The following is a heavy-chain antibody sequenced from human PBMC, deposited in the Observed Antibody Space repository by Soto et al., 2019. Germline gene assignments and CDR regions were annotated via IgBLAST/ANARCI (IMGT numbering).Heavy chain of an antibody. J-gene: IGHJ4*02. V-gene: IGHV4-39*01. CDR2: IYYSGST. CDR3: ARGHYDFWSGYSRGGIDY. D-gene: IGHD3-3*01. Sequence: SETLSLTCTVSGGSISSSDYYWGWIRQPPGKGLEWIGSIYYSGSTYYSPSFKSRVTISVDTSKNQFSLKLGSVTAADTAVYYCARGHYDFWSGYSRGGIDYWGQGTLVTVSS. CDR1: GGSISSSDYY.